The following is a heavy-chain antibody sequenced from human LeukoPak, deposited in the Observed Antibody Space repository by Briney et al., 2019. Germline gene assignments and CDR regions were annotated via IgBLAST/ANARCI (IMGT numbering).Heavy chain of an antibody. CDR2: IYSGGST. CDR1: GFTVSSNY. J-gene: IGHJ4*02. V-gene: IGHV3-66*01. Sequence: PGGSLRLSCAASGFTVSSNYMSWVRQAPGKGLEWVSVIYSGGSTYYADSVKGRFTISRDNSKNTLYLQMNSLRAEDTAVYYCANAGSYRPFYYFDYWGQGTLVTVSS. D-gene: IGHD3-16*02. CDR3: ANAGSYRPFYYFDY.